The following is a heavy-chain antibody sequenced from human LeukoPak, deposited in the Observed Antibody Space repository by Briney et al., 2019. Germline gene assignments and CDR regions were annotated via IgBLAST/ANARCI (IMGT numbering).Heavy chain of an antibody. D-gene: IGHD6-19*01. CDR1: GGSISSSSYY. CDR2: IYYSGST. J-gene: IGHJ5*02. CDR3: AYSSGFLRWFDP. V-gene: IGHV4-39*01. Sequence: SETLSLTCTVSGGSISSSSYYWGWIRQPPGKGLEWLGSIYYSGSTYYNPSLKSRVTISVDTSKNQFSLELSSVTAADTAVYYCAYSSGFLRWFDPWGQGTLVTVSS.